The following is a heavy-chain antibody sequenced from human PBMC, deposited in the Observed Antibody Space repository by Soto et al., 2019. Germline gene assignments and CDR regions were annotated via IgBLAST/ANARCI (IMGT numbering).Heavy chain of an antibody. J-gene: IGHJ4*02. CDR2: ISGSSQTI. D-gene: IGHD2-15*01. CDR1: GFIFNTYS. Sequence: VGSLRLSCAASGFIFNTYSMNWVRQAPGKGLEWVSYISGSSQTIFYADSVRGRFTISRDNANNSTYLQMVSLRDEDTAVYYCARTLSWRRGPFDSWGQGTLVTVSS. CDR3: ARTLSWRRGPFDS. V-gene: IGHV3-48*02.